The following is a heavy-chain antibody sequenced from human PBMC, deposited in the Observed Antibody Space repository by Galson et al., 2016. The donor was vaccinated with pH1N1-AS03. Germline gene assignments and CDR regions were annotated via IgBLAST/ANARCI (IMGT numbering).Heavy chain of an antibody. CDR2: VHYSGIT. V-gene: IGHV4-59*08. CDR1: GDSLNFYY. Sequence: SETLSLTCTVSGDSLNFYYWSWIRQPPGKGLEWIAYVHYSGITNYSPSLRSRVTISLDMSKKEVYLQLTSLTAADSAFYYCARVRLPLKFFDSWGPGTLVIVSS. CDR3: ARVRLPLKFFDS. J-gene: IGHJ5*01.